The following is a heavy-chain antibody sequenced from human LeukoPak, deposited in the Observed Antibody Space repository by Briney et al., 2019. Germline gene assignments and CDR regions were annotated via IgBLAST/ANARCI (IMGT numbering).Heavy chain of an antibody. CDR3: ATGGMWFGEPDY. Sequence: SETLSLTCTVSGGSISSSTYYWAWIRQPPGKGLEWIGYIFYSGSTHYNPSLKSRVTISIDTSKNQFSLKLTSVTATDTAVYYCATGGMWFGEPDYWGQGTLVTVSS. CDR2: IFYSGST. V-gene: IGHV4-61*05. D-gene: IGHD3-10*01. CDR1: GGSISSSTYY. J-gene: IGHJ4*02.